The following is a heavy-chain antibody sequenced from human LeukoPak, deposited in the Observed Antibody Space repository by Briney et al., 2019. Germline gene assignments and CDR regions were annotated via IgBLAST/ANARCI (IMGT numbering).Heavy chain of an antibody. CDR1: GYSISSGYY. CDR3: ARQYCSSTSCLDDFDY. CDR2: IYHSGST. Sequence: SETLSLTCAVSGYSISSGYYWGWIRQPPGKGLEWIGSIYHSGSTYYNPSLKSRVTISVDTSKNQFSLKLSSVTATDTAVYYCARQYCSSTSCLDDFDYWGQGTLVTVSS. V-gene: IGHV4-38-2*01. D-gene: IGHD2-2*01. J-gene: IGHJ4*02.